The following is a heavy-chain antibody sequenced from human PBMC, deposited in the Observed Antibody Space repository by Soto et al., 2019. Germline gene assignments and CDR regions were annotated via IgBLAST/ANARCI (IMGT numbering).Heavy chain of an antibody. V-gene: IGHV3-15*01. CDR3: TPTKSRLEPPTKDW. CDR2: IKSDAYGGAI. J-gene: IGHJ4*02. D-gene: IGHD3-9*01. Sequence: EVQLVESGGGLVKPGGSLRLSCAGSGFTFSNAWMSWVRRAPGKGLEWVGPIKSDAYGGAIDYAAPVKGRFTISRDDSKNTLFLQMNNLRAEDTAGYSFTPTKSRLEPPTKDWWGQGTRVIVSS. CDR1: GFTFSNAW.